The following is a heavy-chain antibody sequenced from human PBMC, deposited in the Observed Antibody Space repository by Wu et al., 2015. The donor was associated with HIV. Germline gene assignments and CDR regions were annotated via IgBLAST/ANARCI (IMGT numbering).Heavy chain of an antibody. J-gene: IGHJ6*03. CDR3: ARGMAGYYYYYMDV. CDR2: IIPVFGTE. Sequence: QVQLVQSGAVVKKPGSSVKVSCKASGGTFSVFAFSWVRQAPGHGLEWVGGIIPVFGTEKYAQKFQGRVTMTADESTSTAYMELRSLRSEDTAVYYCARGMAGYYYYYMDVVGHEGPRSSSH. V-gene: IGHV1-69*12. CDR1: GGTFSVFA. D-gene: IGHD2-8*01.